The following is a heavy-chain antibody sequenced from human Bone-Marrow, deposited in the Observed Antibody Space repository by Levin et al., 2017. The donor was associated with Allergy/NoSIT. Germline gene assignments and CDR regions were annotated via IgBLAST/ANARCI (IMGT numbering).Heavy chain of an antibody. CDR3: ARAPPYDDFWGGYSWATHDGVDM. J-gene: IGHJ3*02. CDR2: LNPKGGRT. Sequence: VASVKVSCKASGYNFTNYYIHCVRQAPGQGLEWMGVLNPKGGRTNYAQKFQGRLSMTGDTSTSTVYMELSSLRSEDTAVYYCARAPPYDDFWGGYSWATHDGVDMWGQGTMVTVSS. CDR1: GYNFTNYY. D-gene: IGHD3-3*01. V-gene: IGHV1-46*01.